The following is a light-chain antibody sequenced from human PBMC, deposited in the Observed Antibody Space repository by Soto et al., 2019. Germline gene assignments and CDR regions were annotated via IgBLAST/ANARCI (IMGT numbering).Light chain of an antibody. J-gene: IGKJ5*01. Sequence: DIVMTQSPLSLPVTPGEPASISCRSSQSLLHSNGYTYLDWYLQKPGQSPQLLIYLGSNRASGVPDRFSGSGSGTDVTLKISRVEAEEVGVYYGMQSLQTPPITFGRGTRLEIK. CDR3: MQSLQTPPIT. CDR1: QSLLHSNGYTY. CDR2: LGS. V-gene: IGKV2-28*01.